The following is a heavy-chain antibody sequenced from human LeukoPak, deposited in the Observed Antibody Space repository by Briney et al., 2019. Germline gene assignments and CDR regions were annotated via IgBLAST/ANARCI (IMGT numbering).Heavy chain of an antibody. CDR1: GGTFSSYA. V-gene: IGHV1-69*05. J-gene: IGHJ4*02. CDR3: ARDALRYCSSTSCYPDY. D-gene: IGHD2-2*01. Sequence: ASVKVSCKASGGTFSSYAISWVRQAPGQGLEWMGGIIPIFGTANYAQKLQGRVTMTTDTSTSTAYMELRSLRSDDTAVYYCARDALRYCSSTSCYPDYWGQGTLVTVSS. CDR2: IIPIFGTA.